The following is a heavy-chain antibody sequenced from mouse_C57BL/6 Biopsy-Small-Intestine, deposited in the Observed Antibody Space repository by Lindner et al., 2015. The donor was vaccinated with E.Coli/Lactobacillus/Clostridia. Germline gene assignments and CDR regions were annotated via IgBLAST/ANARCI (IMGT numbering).Heavy chain of an antibody. V-gene: IGHV1S26*01. Sequence: SVKVSCKASGYTFTGHYIHWVRQAPGQGLEWMGWISPNSGDTNYAQKFQGRVTLTRDTSISTAYMELSRLTSDDTAMYYCARIVIITGGRGFDVWGQGTMITVSS. CDR1: GYTFTGHY. CDR3: ARIVIITGGRGFDV. D-gene: IGHD1-1*01. CDR2: ISPNSGDT. J-gene: IGHJ1*01.